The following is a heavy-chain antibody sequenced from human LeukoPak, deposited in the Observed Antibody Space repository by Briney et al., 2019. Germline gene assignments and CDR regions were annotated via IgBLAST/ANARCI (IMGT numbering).Heavy chain of an antibody. Sequence: GGSLRLSCAGSGFTFSISGMTWVRQAPGKGLEWVSAITGSGSSTYYADSVKGRFTISRDNSKNTLYLQMNSLRAEDTAVYYCAKPLWFGELQNVFDIWGQGTMVTVSS. J-gene: IGHJ3*02. V-gene: IGHV3-23*01. CDR2: ITGSGSST. CDR3: AKPLWFGELQNVFDI. CDR1: GFTFSISG. D-gene: IGHD3-10*01.